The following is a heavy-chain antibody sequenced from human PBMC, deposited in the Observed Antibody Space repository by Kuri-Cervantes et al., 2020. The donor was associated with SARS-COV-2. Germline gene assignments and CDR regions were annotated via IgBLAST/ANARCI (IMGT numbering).Heavy chain of an antibody. CDR1: GGTFSSYA. Sequence: SVKVSCKASGGTFSSYAISWVRQAPGQGLEWMGGIIPILGIANYAQKFQGRVTITADKSTSTAYMELSSLRSEDTAVYYCASSIAPDYYGTLGFDYWGRGTLVTVSS. CDR2: IIPILGIA. J-gene: IGHJ4*02. V-gene: IGHV1-69*10. CDR3: ASSIAPDYYGTLGFDY. D-gene: IGHD3-10*01.